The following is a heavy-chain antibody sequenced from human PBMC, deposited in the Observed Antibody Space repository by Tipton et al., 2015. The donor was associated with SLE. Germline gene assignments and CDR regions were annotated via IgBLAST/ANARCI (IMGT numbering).Heavy chain of an antibody. CDR2: INHSGST. D-gene: IGHD3-10*01. CDR1: GGSFSSNY. CDR3: ARSMVRGVPWFDP. V-gene: IGHV4-34*01. Sequence: TLSLTCAVYGGSFSSNYWSWIRQPPGKGLEWIGEINHSGSTNYNPSLKSRVTISIDTSKNQFSLKLSSVTAADTAVYYCARSMVRGVPWFDPWGQGTQVTVSS. J-gene: IGHJ5*02.